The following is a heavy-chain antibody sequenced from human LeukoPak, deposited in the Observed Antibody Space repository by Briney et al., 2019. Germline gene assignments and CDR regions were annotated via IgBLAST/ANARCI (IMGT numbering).Heavy chain of an antibody. Sequence: GGSLRLSCVASVFTLTTYGMNWVRQAPGKGLEWVSGITGSGDRTYYADSVKGRFTIYRDNSKNTLYLQMNSLRAEDTAVYYCARDGDWGRYDHWGQGTLVIVSS. V-gene: IGHV3-23*01. D-gene: IGHD7-27*01. CDR1: VFTLTTYG. J-gene: IGHJ4*02. CDR3: ARDGDWGRYDH. CDR2: ITGSGDRT.